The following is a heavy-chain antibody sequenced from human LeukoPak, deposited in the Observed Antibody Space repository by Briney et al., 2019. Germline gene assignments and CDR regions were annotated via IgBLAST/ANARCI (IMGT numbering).Heavy chain of an antibody. CDR1: GCTFSKYA. CDR2: ITGTTGGT. D-gene: IGHD3-10*01. V-gene: IGHV3-23*01. J-gene: IGHJ4*02. Sequence: PGGSLTLSCAASGCTFSKYAMTWVRQAPGKGLEVVSSITGTTGGTYYADSVKGRFTISRDNSKNTLYLQMNSLRAEDTAIYYCAKDTGSFDYWGQGTLVTVSS. CDR3: AKDTGSFDY.